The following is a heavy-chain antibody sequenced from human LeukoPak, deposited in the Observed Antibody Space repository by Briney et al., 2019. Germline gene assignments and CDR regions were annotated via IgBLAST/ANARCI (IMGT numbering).Heavy chain of an antibody. V-gene: IGHV4-59*01. D-gene: IGHD6-13*01. CDR3: ARAPYSSSWFIPSYYLDY. Sequence: SETLSLTCTVSGGSISSYYWSWIRQPPGKGLEWIGYIYYSGSTNYNPSLKSRVTISVDTSKNQFSLKLSSVTAADTAVYYCARAPYSSSWFIPSYYLDYWGQGTLVTVSS. CDR2: IYYSGST. J-gene: IGHJ4*02. CDR1: GGSISSYY.